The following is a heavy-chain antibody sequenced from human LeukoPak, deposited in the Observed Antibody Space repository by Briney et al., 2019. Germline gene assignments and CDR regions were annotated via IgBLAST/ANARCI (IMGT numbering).Heavy chain of an antibody. CDR2: IIPILGIA. CDR1: GGTFSSYA. Sequence: VASVKVSCKASGGTFSSYAISWVRQAPGQGLEWMGRIIPILGIANYAQKFQGRVTITADKSTSTAYMELSSLGSEDTAVYYCARDRVGIAAAGNDYWGQGTLVTVSS. CDR3: ARDRVGIAAAGNDY. J-gene: IGHJ4*02. V-gene: IGHV1-69*04. D-gene: IGHD6-13*01.